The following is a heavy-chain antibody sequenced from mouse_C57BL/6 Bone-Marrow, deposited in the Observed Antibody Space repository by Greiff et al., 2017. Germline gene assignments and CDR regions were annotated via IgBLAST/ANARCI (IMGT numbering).Heavy chain of an antibody. Sequence: QVQLQQPGAELVKPGASVKVSCKASGYTFTSYWMHWVKQRPGQGLEWIGRIHPSDSDTNYNQKFKGKATLTVDKSSSTAYMQLSSLTSEDSAVYYWAITYYSNFLYAMDYWGQGTSVTVSS. D-gene: IGHD2-5*01. CDR2: IHPSDSDT. CDR3: AITYYSNFLYAMDY. V-gene: IGHV1-74*01. CDR1: GYTFTSYW. J-gene: IGHJ4*01.